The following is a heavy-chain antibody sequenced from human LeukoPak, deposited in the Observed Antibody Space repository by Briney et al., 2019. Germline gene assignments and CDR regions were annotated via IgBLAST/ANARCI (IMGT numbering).Heavy chain of an antibody. D-gene: IGHD3-3*01. Sequence: ASVKVSCKASGYTFTGYYIHWVRQAPGQGLEWMGWINPNSGGTNYAQKFQGRVTMTRDTAISTAYMELSRLKSDDTAVYYWAREASITIFGVVHYFFDYWGQGTLVTVSS. CDR1: GYTFTGYY. CDR3: AREASITIFGVVHYFFDY. V-gene: IGHV1-2*02. J-gene: IGHJ4*02. CDR2: INPNSGGT.